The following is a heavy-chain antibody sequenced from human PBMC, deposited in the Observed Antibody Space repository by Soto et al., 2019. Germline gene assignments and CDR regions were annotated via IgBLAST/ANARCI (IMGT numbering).Heavy chain of an antibody. D-gene: IGHD5-18*01. CDR3: AKDPGYSYGLMDV. Sequence: EVQLLESGGGLVQPGGSLRLSCAASGFTFSSYAMSWVHQAPGKGLEWVSAISGSGSSTYYADSVKGRFTISRDNSKNTLYLQMNSLRAEDTAVYYCAKDPGYSYGLMDVWGQGTTVTVSS. V-gene: IGHV3-23*01. CDR1: GFTFSSYA. J-gene: IGHJ6*02. CDR2: ISGSGSST.